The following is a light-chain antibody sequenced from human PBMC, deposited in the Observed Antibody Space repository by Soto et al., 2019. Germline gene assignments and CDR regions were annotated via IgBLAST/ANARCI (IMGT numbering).Light chain of an antibody. J-gene: IGLJ3*02. Sequence: QSALTQPPSASGSPGQSVTISCTGTSSDVGDYNYVSWYQKHPGKAPKLLIYEVTERPSGVPDRFSGSKSGNTASLTVSGLQAEDGAGYYCSSYAGSKNLVFGGGTKVTV. CDR1: SSDVGDYNY. V-gene: IGLV2-8*01. CDR3: SSYAGSKNLV. CDR2: EVT.